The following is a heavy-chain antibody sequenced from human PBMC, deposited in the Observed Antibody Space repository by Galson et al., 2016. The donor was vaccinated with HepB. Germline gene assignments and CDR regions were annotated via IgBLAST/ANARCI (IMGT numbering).Heavy chain of an antibody. V-gene: IGHV3-30-3*01. CDR1: GFTFSNFSNYA. CDR2: ISFDGSNK. Sequence: SLRLSCAASGFTFSNFSNYAMHWVRQAPGKGLEWVAVISFDGSNKYYADSVKGRFTISRDNSKNTLSLQMNSLRAEDTALYYCAKDISSILQGLIGYWGQGTLVTVSS. CDR3: AKDISSILQGLIGY. J-gene: IGHJ4*02. D-gene: IGHD3-16*02.